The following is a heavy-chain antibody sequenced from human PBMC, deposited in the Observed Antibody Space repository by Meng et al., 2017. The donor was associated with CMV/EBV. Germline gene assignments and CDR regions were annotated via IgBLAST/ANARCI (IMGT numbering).Heavy chain of an antibody. J-gene: IGHJ4*02. D-gene: IGHD1-26*01. V-gene: IGHV3-21*01. CDR1: GFTFSSYS. CDR3: ARDKWELLTRFDY. Sequence: SCAASGFTFSSYSMNWVRQAPGKGLEWVSSISSSSYIYYADSVKGRFTISRDNAKNSLYLQMNSLRAEDTAVYYCARDKWELLTRFDYWGQGTLVTVSS. CDR2: ISSSSYI.